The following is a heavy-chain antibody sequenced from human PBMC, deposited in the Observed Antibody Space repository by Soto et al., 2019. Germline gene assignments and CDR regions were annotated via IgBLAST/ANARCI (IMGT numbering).Heavy chain of an antibody. V-gene: IGHV3-23*01. D-gene: IGHD3-3*01. Sequence: PGGSLRLSCAASGFTFNNYAMSWVRQAPGKGPEWVATISNNGGKTYYADSVKGRFTISRDIYTDTLHLQMNSLRAEDTAVYYCAREKGTDFWSGYYTIRPFDYWGQGTLVTVSS. CDR1: GFTFNNYA. CDR3: AREKGTDFWSGYYTIRPFDY. J-gene: IGHJ4*02. CDR2: ISNNGGKT.